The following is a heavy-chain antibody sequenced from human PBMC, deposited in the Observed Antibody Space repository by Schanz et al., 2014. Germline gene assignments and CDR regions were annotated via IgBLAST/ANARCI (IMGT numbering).Heavy chain of an antibody. CDR2: VSRSTPDI. Sequence: EVQLVESGGGLVQPGGSLRLSCTASGFTFSSYTMNWVRQAPGKGLEWVSYVSRSTPDIYYADSVKGRFTISRDNSKIALYMQRNSLRAEDTAVYDCARDRRNADLDYWGQGTLVTVSS. CDR1: GFTFSSYT. J-gene: IGHJ4*02. D-gene: IGHD1-1*01. V-gene: IGHV3-48*01. CDR3: ARDRRNADLDY.